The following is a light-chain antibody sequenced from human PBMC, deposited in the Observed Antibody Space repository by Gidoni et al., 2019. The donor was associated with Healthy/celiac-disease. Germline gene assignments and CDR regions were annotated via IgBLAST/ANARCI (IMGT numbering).Light chain of an antibody. V-gene: IGKV3-11*01. J-gene: IGKJ2*01. CDR1: QSVSSY. CDR3: QQRSNWPPL. CDR2: DAS. Sequence: ELVLTQSPATLSLSPWEKATLSCRDRQSVSSYLAWYQQKHGQAPRLLIYDASNRPTGSPARFSGSGSGTDFTLTISSLEPEDCAVYYCQQRSNWPPLFGQGTKLEIK.